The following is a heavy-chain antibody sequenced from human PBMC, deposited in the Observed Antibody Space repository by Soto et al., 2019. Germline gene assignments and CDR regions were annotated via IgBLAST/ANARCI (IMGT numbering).Heavy chain of an antibody. Sequence: QVQLVQSGAEVKKPGSSVKVSCKASGGTFSSYAISWVRQAPGQGLEWMGGIIPIFGTANYAQKFQGRVTITADESTSTAYMELSSLRSEDTAVYYCARDSHGRFLERSYPVGGMDVWGQGTTVTVSS. D-gene: IGHD3-3*01. J-gene: IGHJ6*02. CDR1: GGTFSSYA. V-gene: IGHV1-69*01. CDR3: ARDSHGRFLERSYPVGGMDV. CDR2: IIPIFGTA.